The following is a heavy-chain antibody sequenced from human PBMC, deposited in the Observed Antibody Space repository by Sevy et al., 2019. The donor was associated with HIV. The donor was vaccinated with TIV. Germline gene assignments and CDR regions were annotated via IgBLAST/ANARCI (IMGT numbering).Heavy chain of an antibody. CDR3: ARMGDYFDTSGYYPLKY. Sequence: ASVKVSCKASGYTFTEYYVHWLRQAPGQGLEWMGWINPQTVGKYFAKKFQDRVTLTTATSINAVYMELSGLKFDDTAVFYCARMGDYFDTSGYYPLKYWGLGTLVTVSS. CDR2: INPQTVGK. J-gene: IGHJ4*02. D-gene: IGHD3-22*01. CDR1: GYTFTEYY. V-gene: IGHV1-2*02.